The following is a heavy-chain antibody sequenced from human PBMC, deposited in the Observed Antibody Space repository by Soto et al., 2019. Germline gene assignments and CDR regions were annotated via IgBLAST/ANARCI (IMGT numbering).Heavy chain of an antibody. Sequence: GGSLRLSCAASGFTFTDYYMTWIRQAPGKGLEWVSYISSGSSYTNYADSVKGRFTISRDNAKNSLYLQMNSLGAEDTAVYYCVRSYIGQWAPTDSWGQGTLVTVSS. CDR2: ISSGSSYT. J-gene: IGHJ4*02. D-gene: IGHD6-19*01. V-gene: IGHV3-11*03. CDR3: VRSYIGQWAPTDS. CDR1: GFTFTDYY.